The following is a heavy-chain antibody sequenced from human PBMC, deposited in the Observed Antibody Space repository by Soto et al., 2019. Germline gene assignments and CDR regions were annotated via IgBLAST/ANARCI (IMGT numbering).Heavy chain of an antibody. J-gene: IGHJ6*02. CDR1: GGTFSSYA. V-gene: IGHV1-69*01. CDR3: ARELGYCSSTSCYKEGYYYYYGMDV. CDR2: IIPILGTA. Sequence: QVQLVQSGAEVKKPGSSVKVSCKASGGTFSSYAISWVRQAPGQGLEWMGGIIPILGTANYAQKFQGRVTITADESTSTAYMELSSLRSEDTAVYYCARELGYCSSTSCYKEGYYYYYGMDVWGQGTTVTVSS. D-gene: IGHD2-2*02.